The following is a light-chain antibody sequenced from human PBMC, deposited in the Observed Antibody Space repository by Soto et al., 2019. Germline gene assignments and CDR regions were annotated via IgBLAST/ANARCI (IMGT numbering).Light chain of an antibody. CDR3: QQSCSTPYT. V-gene: IGKV1-39*01. Sequence: DIQMTQSPSSLSASVGDRVTITCRASQSISSYLNWYQQKPGKAPKFLIYAASSLQSGVPSRFSGSGSGTDFTLTISSLQPEDFATYYCQQSCSTPYTFGQGTKVDIK. CDR2: AAS. J-gene: IGKJ2*01. CDR1: QSISSY.